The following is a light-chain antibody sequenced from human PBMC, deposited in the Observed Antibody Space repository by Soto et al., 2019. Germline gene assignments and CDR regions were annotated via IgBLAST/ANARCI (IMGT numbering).Light chain of an antibody. CDR2: LNSDGSP. CDR1: SGHVTYA. J-gene: IGLJ2*01. Sequence: QPVLTQSPSASASRGASVKLTCTLSSGHVTYAIAWHQQRPEKGPRYLMKLNSDGSPSKGDGIPDRFSGSSSGAERYLTISSLQSEDEADYYCQTWVTGIQVFGGGTKLTVL. V-gene: IGLV4-69*01. CDR3: QTWVTGIQV.